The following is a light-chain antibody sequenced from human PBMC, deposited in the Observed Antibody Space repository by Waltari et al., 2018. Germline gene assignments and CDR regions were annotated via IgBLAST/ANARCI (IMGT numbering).Light chain of an antibody. CDR3: HQRGSWPIT. CDR2: DAS. J-gene: IGKJ5*01. CDR1: QSISTY. Sequence: PGAGATLSCRASQSISTYLAWFQQRPGQAPRLLIYDASNRAAGVPARFSGSGSGTDFTLSISSLEHEDFAVYYCHQRGSWPITFGQGTRLEIK. V-gene: IGKV3-11*01.